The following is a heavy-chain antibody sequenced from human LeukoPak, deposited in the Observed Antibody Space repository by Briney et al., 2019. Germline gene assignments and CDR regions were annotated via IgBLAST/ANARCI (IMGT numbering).Heavy chain of an antibody. Sequence: AGGSLRLSCAASGFTFSSYSMNWVRQAPGKGLEWVANIKGDGSSKYYMDSVKGRFTISRDNAKSSLYLQMNTLRAEDTAVYYCATSHDSSGNDWGQGTLVTVSS. CDR1: GFTFSSYS. D-gene: IGHD3-22*01. CDR2: IKGDGSSK. CDR3: ATSHDSSGND. J-gene: IGHJ4*02. V-gene: IGHV3-7*03.